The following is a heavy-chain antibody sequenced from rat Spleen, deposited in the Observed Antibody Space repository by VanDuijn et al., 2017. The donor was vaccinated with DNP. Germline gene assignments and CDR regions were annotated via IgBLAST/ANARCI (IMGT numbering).Heavy chain of an antibody. CDR2: INADGGST. V-gene: IGHV5-25*01. J-gene: IGHJ2*01. CDR3: ARRAYYGLSFYFDF. Sequence: EVQLVESGGGLVQPGRSLKLSCAASGFTFSNYYMAWVRQPPGKGLEWVASINADGGSTSYLDSVKGRFTISRDNAENTVNLQMNSLRSEDTATYYCARRAYYGLSFYFDFWGQGVMVTVSS. CDR1: GFTFSNYY. D-gene: IGHD1-6*01.